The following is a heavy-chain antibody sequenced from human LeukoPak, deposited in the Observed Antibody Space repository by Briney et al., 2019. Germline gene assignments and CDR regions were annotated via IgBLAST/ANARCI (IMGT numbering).Heavy chain of an antibody. CDR3: ARLSYYFDY. Sequence: PGGSLRLSCVASGFTFSDYWMSWVRQAPGKGLEWVANIKYDESEKHYMDLVKGRFTISRDNSKNSLYLQMNSLRAEDTAVYYCARLSYYFDYWGQGTLVTVSS. J-gene: IGHJ4*02. D-gene: IGHD2/OR15-2a*01. V-gene: IGHV3-7*01. CDR1: GFTFSDYW. CDR2: IKYDESEK.